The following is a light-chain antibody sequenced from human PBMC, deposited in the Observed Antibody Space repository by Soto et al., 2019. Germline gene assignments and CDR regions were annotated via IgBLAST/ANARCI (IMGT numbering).Light chain of an antibody. Sequence: DIQITQSPSSLSASVGDRVTITCLASQRISNYLAWYQQKPGKVPKLLIYAASTLQSGVPSRFSGSGSGTAFTLTISSLQPEDVATYYCQQYNSYPWKFGQGTKVDIK. CDR1: QRISNY. CDR2: AAS. V-gene: IGKV1-27*01. J-gene: IGKJ1*01. CDR3: QQYNSYPWK.